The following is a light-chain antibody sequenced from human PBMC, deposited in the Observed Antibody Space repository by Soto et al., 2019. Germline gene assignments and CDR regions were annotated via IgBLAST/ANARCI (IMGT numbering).Light chain of an antibody. J-gene: IGKJ1*01. Sequence: DIQMTQSPSSLSASVGDRVTITCRASQSISRYLNWYQQKPGKAPKLLISGASSLQSGVPSRFSGSGSGTDFTLTISSLQPADFATYHCQQSYNTRTFGQGTKVEIK. CDR3: QQSYNTRT. CDR2: GAS. V-gene: IGKV1-39*01. CDR1: QSISRY.